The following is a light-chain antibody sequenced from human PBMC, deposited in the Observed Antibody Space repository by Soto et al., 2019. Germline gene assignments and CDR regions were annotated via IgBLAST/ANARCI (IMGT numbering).Light chain of an antibody. V-gene: IGKV1-6*01. Sequence: AIQMTQSPSSLSASVGDRVTITCRASQVIRNDLGWYQQKPGKASKLLIFAVSNLQTGVPSRFSGSASGTDFTLTISSLQPEDFATYYCLQDYIYPRTFGQGTKVEIK. CDR3: LQDYIYPRT. J-gene: IGKJ1*01. CDR2: AVS. CDR1: QVIRND.